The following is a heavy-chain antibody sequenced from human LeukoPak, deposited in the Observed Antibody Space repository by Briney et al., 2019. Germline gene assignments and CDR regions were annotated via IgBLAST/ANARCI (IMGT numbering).Heavy chain of an antibody. CDR3: ARDGLPRLEPLDY. J-gene: IGHJ4*02. D-gene: IGHD1-1*01. V-gene: IGHV1-18*01. Sequence: ASVKVSCTASGYTFTNYGISWVRQAPGQGLEWMGWISTYNAKTNYAQKFQGRVTMTTDTSTSTAYMELRSLRSDDTAVYYCARDGLPRLEPLDYWGQGTLVTVSS. CDR1: GYTFTNYG. CDR2: ISTYNAKT.